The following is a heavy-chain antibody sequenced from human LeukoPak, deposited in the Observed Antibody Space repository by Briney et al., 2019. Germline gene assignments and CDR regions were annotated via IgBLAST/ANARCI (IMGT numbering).Heavy chain of an antibody. J-gene: IGHJ5*02. D-gene: IGHD6-6*01. CDR2: IYYSGST. CDR3: AGLRKYSSPPMFDP. CDR1: GGSISSSSYY. V-gene: IGHV4-39*07. Sequence: SETLSLTCTVSGGSISSSSYYWGWIRQPPGKGLEWIGSIYYSGSTYYNPSLKSRVTISVDTSKNQFSLKLSSVTAADTAVYYCAGLRKYSSPPMFDPWGQGTLVTVSS.